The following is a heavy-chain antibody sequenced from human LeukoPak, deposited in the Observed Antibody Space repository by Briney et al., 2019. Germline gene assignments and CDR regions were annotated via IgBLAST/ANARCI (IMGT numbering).Heavy chain of an antibody. CDR2: IYRGGRT. CDR3: ARERSDYYDSSGYYPDAFDI. D-gene: IGHD3-22*01. V-gene: IGHV3-66*01. Sequence: GGSLRLSCAASGFTVGSNDMSWVRQAPGKGLEWVSGIYRGGRTYYAASVKGRFTISRDNSKNTLYLQMNSLRAEDTALYYCARERSDYYDSSGYYPDAFDIWGQGPMATVSS. CDR1: GFTVGSND. J-gene: IGHJ3*02.